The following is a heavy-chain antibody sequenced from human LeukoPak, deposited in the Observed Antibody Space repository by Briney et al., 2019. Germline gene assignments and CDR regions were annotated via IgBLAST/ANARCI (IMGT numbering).Heavy chain of an antibody. D-gene: IGHD5-24*01. Sequence: ETLSLTCAVYGGSFSGYYWSWVRQAPGKGLEWVSAISGSGGSTYYADSVKGRFTISRDNSKNTLYLQMNSLRAEDTAVYYCAKDPFPGGYNYIDQWGQGTLVTVSS. V-gene: IGHV3-23*01. CDR2: ISGSGGST. CDR1: GGSFSGYY. J-gene: IGHJ4*02. CDR3: AKDPFPGGYNYIDQ.